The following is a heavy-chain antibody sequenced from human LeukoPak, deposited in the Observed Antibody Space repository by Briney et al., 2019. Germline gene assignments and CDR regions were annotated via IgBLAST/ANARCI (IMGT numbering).Heavy chain of an antibody. V-gene: IGHV4-59*12. CDR1: GGSISSYF. Sequence: SETLSLTCTVSGGSISSYFWSWIRQPPGKGLEWIGYIFYTGSTNYNPSLKSRVTISVDKSKNQFSLKLSSVTAADTAVYYCARVTGSENWFDPWGQGTLVTVSS. CDR3: ARVTGSENWFDP. CDR2: IFYTGST. J-gene: IGHJ5*02. D-gene: IGHD1-14*01.